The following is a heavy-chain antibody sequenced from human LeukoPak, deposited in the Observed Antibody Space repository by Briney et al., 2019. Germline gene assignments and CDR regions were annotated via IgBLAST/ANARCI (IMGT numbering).Heavy chain of an antibody. CDR1: GGSISSYY. J-gene: IGHJ6*03. D-gene: IGHD2-15*01. CDR3: AREGRCSGGSCYSYYYYMDV. V-gene: IGHV4-59*01. Sequence: SETLSLTCTVPGGSISSYYWSWIRQPPGKGLEWIGYIYYSGSTNYNPSLKRRVTISVDTSKNQFSLKLSSVTAADTAVYYCAREGRCSGGSCYSYYYYMDVWGKGTTVTVSS. CDR2: IYYSGST.